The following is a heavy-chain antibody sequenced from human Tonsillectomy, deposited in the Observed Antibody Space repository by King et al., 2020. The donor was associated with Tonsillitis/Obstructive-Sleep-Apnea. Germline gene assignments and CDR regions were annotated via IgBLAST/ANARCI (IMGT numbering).Heavy chain of an antibody. D-gene: IGHD6-13*01. Sequence: EVQLVESGGGLVQPGRSLRLSCAASGITFDNYAMYWVRQAPGKGLEWVSGISWNSGSKVYADSVKGRFTISRDNAKNSLYLQMNSLRAEDTALYYCAKDLLIAEIGTPADAFDIWGQGTMVTVSP. J-gene: IGHJ3*02. CDR2: ISWNSGSK. CDR3: AKDLLIAEIGTPADAFDI. V-gene: IGHV3-9*01. CDR1: GITFDNYA.